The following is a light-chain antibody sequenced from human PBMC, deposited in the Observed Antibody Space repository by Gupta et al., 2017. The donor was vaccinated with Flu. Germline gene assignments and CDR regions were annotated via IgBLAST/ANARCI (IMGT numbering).Light chain of an antibody. V-gene: IGLV1-44*01. Sequence: SVLTQPPSASGTPGHTVTISCTGSTSNIGDNPVNWYQQLPGTAPKLLIFDDSQRPSGVPDRFSGSKSGTSASLAITGLQSQDEADYSCAAWDGSLNGFVFGTGTQVTVL. CDR3: AAWDGSLNGFV. CDR2: DDS. J-gene: IGLJ1*01. CDR1: TSNIGDNP.